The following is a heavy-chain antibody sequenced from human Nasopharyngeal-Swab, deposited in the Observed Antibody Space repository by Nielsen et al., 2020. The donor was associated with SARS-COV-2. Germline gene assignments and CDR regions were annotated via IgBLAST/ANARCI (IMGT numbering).Heavy chain of an antibody. V-gene: IGHV3-48*04. CDR2: ISSSSSTI. Sequence: GESLKISCAASGFTFSSYSMNWVRQAPGKGLEWVSYISSSSSTIYYADSVKGRFTISRDNAKNSLYLQMNSLRAEDTAVYYCARVLYYDSSALTIWGQGTMVTVSS. D-gene: IGHD3-22*01. CDR1: GFTFSSYS. J-gene: IGHJ3*02. CDR3: ARVLYYDSSALTI.